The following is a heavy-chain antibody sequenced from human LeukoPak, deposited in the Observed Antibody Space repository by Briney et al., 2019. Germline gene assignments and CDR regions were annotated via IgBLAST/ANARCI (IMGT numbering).Heavy chain of an antibody. CDR1: GFTFSSYD. J-gene: IGHJ4*02. CDR3: ANLPSY. D-gene: IGHD2-2*01. Sequence: GGSLRLSCAASGFTFSSYDIHWVRQAPGKGLEWVAVISYDGSNKFYADSVKGRFTISRDNSKNTLSLQMNSLRAEDTAVYYCANLPSYWGLGTLVTVSS. CDR2: ISYDGSNK. V-gene: IGHV3-30*18.